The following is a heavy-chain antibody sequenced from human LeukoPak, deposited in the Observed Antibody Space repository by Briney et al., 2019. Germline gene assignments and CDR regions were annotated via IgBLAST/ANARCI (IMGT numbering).Heavy chain of an antibody. J-gene: IGHJ3*02. CDR2: ISSTGGTI. Sequence: GGSLRLSCVGSGFTFSNYLMNWVRQAPGKGLEWVSFISSTGGTIYYADSVKGRFTVSRDNAKKSLLLQMNSLRAEDTALYYRARGYSRAAFDIWGQGTMVTVSS. V-gene: IGHV3-48*01. CDR1: GFTFSNYL. D-gene: IGHD2-15*01. CDR3: ARGYSRAAFDI.